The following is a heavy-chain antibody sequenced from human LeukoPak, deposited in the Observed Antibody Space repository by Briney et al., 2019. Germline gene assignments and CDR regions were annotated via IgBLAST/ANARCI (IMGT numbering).Heavy chain of an antibody. J-gene: IGHJ6*02. V-gene: IGHV3-48*03. CDR2: ISSSGSTI. D-gene: IGHD2-15*01. Sequence: GGSLRLSCAASGFPFSSYEMNWVRKAPGKGLEWVSYISSSGSTIYYADSVKGRFTISRDNAKNSLYLQMNSLRAEDTAVYYCARDLAPSYYGMDVWGQGTTVTVSS. CDR1: GFPFSSYE. CDR3: ARDLAPSYYGMDV.